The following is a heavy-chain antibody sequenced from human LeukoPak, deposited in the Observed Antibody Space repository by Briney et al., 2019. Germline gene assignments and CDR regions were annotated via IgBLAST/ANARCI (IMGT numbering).Heavy chain of an antibody. V-gene: IGHV4-59*01. J-gene: IGHJ6*02. Sequence: SETLSLTCIVSGGSISSYFWSWIRQPPGKGLEWIGYISNSGSTNYNPSLKSRVTISADTSKNQFSLKLSSVTAADTAVYYCARGRSNYYGMDVWGQGTTVTVSS. CDR3: ARGRSNYYGMDV. D-gene: IGHD1-26*01. CDR2: ISNSGST. CDR1: GGSISSYF.